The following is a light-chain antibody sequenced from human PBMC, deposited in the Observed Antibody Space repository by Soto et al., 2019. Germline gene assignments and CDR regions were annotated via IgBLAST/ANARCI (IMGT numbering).Light chain of an antibody. CDR3: STWDDTLNTVV. Sequence: QSVLTQPPSASGTPGQRVTISCSGSSSNIGSKTVNWYQRLPGTAPKVLIHSNNQRPSVVPDRFSGSKSGTSASLAISGLQSEDEADYYCSTWDDTLNTVVFGGGTKLTVL. CDR2: SNN. J-gene: IGLJ2*01. V-gene: IGLV1-44*01. CDR1: SSNIGSKT.